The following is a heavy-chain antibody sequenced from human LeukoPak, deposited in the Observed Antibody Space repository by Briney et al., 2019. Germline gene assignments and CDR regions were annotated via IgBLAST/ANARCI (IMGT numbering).Heavy chain of an antibody. J-gene: IGHJ4*02. CDR1: GFTFSSYA. D-gene: IGHD4-17*01. CDR2: ISYDGSNQ. Sequence: GRSLRLSCAASGFTFSSYAMHWVRQAPGKCLEWVAVISYDGSNQYYADSVKVRFTISRDNSKNTLYLQMNSLRAEDTAVYYCARRTTVTTTGDYWGQGTLVTVSS. CDR3: ARRTTVTTTGDY. V-gene: IGHV3-30-3*01.